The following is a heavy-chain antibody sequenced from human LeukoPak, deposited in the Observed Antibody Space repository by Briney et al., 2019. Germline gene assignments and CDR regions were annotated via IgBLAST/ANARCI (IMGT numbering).Heavy chain of an antibody. Sequence: GGSLRLSCTASGFTFSHYWMDWVRQAPGKGLEWVANINQDGSVKYYVDSVKGRFTISRDNTKSSPSLRMGSLRDDDTAVYYCSRSLEYLGQGTLVTVSS. V-gene: IGHV3-7*01. CDR2: INQDGSVK. J-gene: IGHJ4*02. CDR3: SRSLEY. CDR1: GFTFSHYW.